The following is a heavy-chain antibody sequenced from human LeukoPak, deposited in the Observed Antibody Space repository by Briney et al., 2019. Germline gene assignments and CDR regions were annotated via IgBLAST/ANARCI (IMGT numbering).Heavy chain of an antibody. CDR2: ISSSSSYI. CDR3: ARDHYGGNSFPEYFDY. CDR1: GLTFSSYS. V-gene: IGHV3-21*01. Sequence: GGSLRLSCAASGLTFSSYSMNWVRQAPGKGLEWVSSISSSSSYIYYADSVKGRFTISRDNAKNSLYLQMNSLRAEDTAVYYCARDHYGGNSFPEYFDYWGQGTLVTVSS. J-gene: IGHJ4*02. D-gene: IGHD4-23*01.